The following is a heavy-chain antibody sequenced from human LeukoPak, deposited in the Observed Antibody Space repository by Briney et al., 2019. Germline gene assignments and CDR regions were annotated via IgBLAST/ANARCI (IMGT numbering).Heavy chain of an antibody. Sequence: QTGGSLRLSCAASGFTFTSYAMSWVRQAPGKGLQWVAVISGGGRTTEYEDFVKGRFTISRDNSKNTLSLQMNSLTVEDTAIYFCAKNVVVKRYIDFWGQGTLVTVSS. CDR1: GFTFTSYA. CDR2: ISGGGRTT. J-gene: IGHJ4*02. V-gene: IGHV3-23*01. D-gene: IGHD2-15*01. CDR3: AKNVVVKRYIDF.